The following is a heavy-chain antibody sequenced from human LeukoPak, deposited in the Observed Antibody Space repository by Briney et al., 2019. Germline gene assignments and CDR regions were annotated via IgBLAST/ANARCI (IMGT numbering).Heavy chain of an antibody. D-gene: IGHD3-10*01. CDR1: GGSFSGYY. Sequence: SETLSLTCAVYGGSFSGYYWSWIRQPPGKGLEWIGEINQSGSANYNPSLKSRVTILADTSKNQFSLKLTSVTAADTAVYYCERGYASGSYYLYWGQGTLVTVSS. J-gene: IGHJ4*02. V-gene: IGHV4-34*01. CDR2: INQSGSA. CDR3: ERGYASGSYYLY.